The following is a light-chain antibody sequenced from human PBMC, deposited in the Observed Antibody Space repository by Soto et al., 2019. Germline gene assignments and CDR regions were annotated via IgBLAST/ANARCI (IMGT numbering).Light chain of an antibody. Sequence: EIVLTQSPGTLSLSPGERATLSCRASRSVSDNYLAWYQQKPGQAPRLLIYGAFTRATGIPDRFSGSGSGTDFSLTISRLEPEDFAVYYCQQYGSSPPWTFGQGTTVEIK. J-gene: IGKJ1*01. CDR1: RSVSDNY. CDR3: QQYGSSPPWT. V-gene: IGKV3-20*01. CDR2: GAF.